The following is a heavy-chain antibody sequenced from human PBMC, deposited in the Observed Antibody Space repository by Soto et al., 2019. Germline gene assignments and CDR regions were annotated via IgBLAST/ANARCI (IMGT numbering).Heavy chain of an antibody. CDR2: ISDDGSNK. CDR1: GFTFSNYA. Sequence: GGSLRLSCEASGFTFSNYALHWVRQAPGKGLEWVAVISDDGSNKYYADSVKGRFTISRDNPKNTLYLQMNSLRAEDTAVYYCARDRFASSWSYFDYWGQGTPVTVSS. J-gene: IGHJ4*02. CDR3: ARDRFASSWSYFDY. V-gene: IGHV3-30-3*01. D-gene: IGHD6-13*01.